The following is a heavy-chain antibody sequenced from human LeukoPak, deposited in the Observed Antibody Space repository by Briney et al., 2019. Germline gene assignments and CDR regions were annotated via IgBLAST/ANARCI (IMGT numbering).Heavy chain of an antibody. J-gene: IGHJ6*03. V-gene: IGHV1-18*01. CDR3: ARDLRGYSGYGSYYYYMDV. CDR1: GYTFINYG. Sequence: ASVKVSCKASGYTFINYGISWVRQAPGQGLEWMGWISAYNGNTNHAQKLQGRATMTTDTSTSTTYMELRSLRSDDTAVYYCARDLRGYSGYGSYYYYMDVWGKGTTVTVSS. D-gene: IGHD5-12*01. CDR2: ISAYNGNT.